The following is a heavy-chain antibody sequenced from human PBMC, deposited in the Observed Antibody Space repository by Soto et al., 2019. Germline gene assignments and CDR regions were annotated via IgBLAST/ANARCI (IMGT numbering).Heavy chain of an antibody. J-gene: IGHJ6*02. CDR1: GYTFTSYG. D-gene: IGHD2-2*01. V-gene: IGHV1-18*01. Sequence: QVRLVQSAAEVKKPGASVKVSCKASGYTFTSYGISWVRQAPGQGLEWMGLISGYTGNTNLAQQLPGRVTMTTATPTSTAFMELSSLRSDFTAVYYCARIADCSSTTCSFPSRFHIRGYYNYYGMDVWGQGTTVTVSS. CDR3: ARIADCSSTTCSFPSRFHIRGYYNYYGMDV. CDR2: ISGYTGNT.